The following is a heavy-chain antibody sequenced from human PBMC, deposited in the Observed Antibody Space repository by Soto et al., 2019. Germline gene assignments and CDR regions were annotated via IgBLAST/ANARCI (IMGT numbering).Heavy chain of an antibody. CDR1: GYSFTSYW. D-gene: IGHD3-16*02. CDR3: ARAFYIWGSYPTEPFDY. Sequence: GESLKISCKGSGYSFTSYWIGWVRQMPGKGLEWMGIIYPGDSDTRYSPSFQGQVTISADKSISTAYLQWSSLKASDTAMYYCARAFYIWGSYPTEPFDYWGQGTLVTVSS. J-gene: IGHJ4*02. V-gene: IGHV5-51*01. CDR2: IYPGDSDT.